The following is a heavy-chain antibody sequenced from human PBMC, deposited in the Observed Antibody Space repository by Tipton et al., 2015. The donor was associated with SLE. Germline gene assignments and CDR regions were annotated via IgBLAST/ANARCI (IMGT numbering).Heavy chain of an antibody. CDR1: GGSFSGYY. CDR2: INHSGST. V-gene: IGHV4-34*01. CDR3: ARGSYHDYGDWGCDY. J-gene: IGHJ4*02. Sequence: TLSLTCAVYGGSFSGYYWSWIRQPPGKGLEWIGEINHSGSTYYNPSLKSRVTISVDTSKNQFSLKLSSLTAADTALYYCARGSYHDYGDWGCDYWGQGTLVTVSS. D-gene: IGHD4-17*01.